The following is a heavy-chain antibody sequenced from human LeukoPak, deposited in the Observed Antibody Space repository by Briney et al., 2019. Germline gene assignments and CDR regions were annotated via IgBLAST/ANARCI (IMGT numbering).Heavy chain of an antibody. CDR3: ARDGRYYYAFDI. CDR2: IYYSGST. Sequence: SETLSLTCTVSGGSISSSSYYWGWIRQPPGKGLEWIVYIYYSGSTYYNPSLKSRATISVDTSKNQFSLKLSSVTAADTAVYYCARDGRYYYAFDIWGQGTMVTVSS. D-gene: IGHD1-26*01. J-gene: IGHJ3*02. V-gene: IGHV4-39*07. CDR1: GGSISSSSYY.